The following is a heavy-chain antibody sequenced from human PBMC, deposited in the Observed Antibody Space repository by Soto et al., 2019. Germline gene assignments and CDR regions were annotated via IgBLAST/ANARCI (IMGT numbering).Heavy chain of an antibody. J-gene: IGHJ3*02. CDR3: ARAIGGTQYDSSGYHDAFDI. D-gene: IGHD3-22*01. Sequence: EVQLVESGGGLVKPGGSLRLSCAASGFTFSSYSMNWVRQAPGKGLEWVSSISSSSSYIYYADSVKGRFTISRDNAKNSLYLQMNSLRAEDTAVYYCARAIGGTQYDSSGYHDAFDIWGQGTMVTVSS. V-gene: IGHV3-21*01. CDR1: GFTFSSYS. CDR2: ISSSSSYI.